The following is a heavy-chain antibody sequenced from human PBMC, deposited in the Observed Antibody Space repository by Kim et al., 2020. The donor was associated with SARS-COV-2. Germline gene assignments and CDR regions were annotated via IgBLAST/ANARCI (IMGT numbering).Heavy chain of an antibody. CDR3: ARAYSSGWAYFDY. V-gene: IGHV3-21*01. Sequence: YGDSVKCRFTIYRDNAKNSLYLQMNSLRAEDTAVYYCARAYSSGWAYFDYWGQGTLVTVSS. J-gene: IGHJ4*02. D-gene: IGHD6-19*01.